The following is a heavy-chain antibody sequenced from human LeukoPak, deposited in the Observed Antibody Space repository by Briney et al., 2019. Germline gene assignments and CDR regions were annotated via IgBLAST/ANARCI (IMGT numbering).Heavy chain of an antibody. J-gene: IGHJ5*02. V-gene: IGHV3-21*01. CDR2: ISSSSDYI. CDR3: ARGKTSQNIVTRKTYNWFDP. D-gene: IGHD2/OR15-2a*01. CDR1: GLTFSNSA. Sequence: PGGSLRLSCVASGLTFSNSAMTWVRQGPGKGLEWVSSISSSSDYIYYADSVKGRFTISRDNAKNSLYLQMKSLRAEDTAVYYCARGKTSQNIVTRKTYNWFDPWGQGTLVTVSS.